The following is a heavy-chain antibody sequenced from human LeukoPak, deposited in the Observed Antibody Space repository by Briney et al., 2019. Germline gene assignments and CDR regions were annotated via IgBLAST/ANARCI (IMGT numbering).Heavy chain of an antibody. J-gene: IGHJ4*02. Sequence: ASVKVSCKASGYSFTDHFLHWPRQAPGQGLEWMGWIHPNSGDTNYAQRFQVRVSLTRDTSISTAYMELSSLRSDDTAVYYCARDHNWGPDYWGQGTLVSVSS. V-gene: IGHV1-2*02. D-gene: IGHD7-27*01. CDR1: GYSFTDHF. CDR3: ARDHNWGPDY. CDR2: IHPNSGDT.